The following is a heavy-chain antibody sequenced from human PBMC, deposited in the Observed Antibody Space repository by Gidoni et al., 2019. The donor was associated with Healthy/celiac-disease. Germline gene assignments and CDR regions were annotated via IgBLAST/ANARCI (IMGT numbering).Heavy chain of an antibody. Sequence: VQLVQSGAEVQQPGASVKASCKVSGYTFTGYYMHWVRQAPGQGLEWMGWINPNSGGTNYAQKFQGRVTMTRDTSISTADMELSRLRSDDTAVYYGARDGGDIAAALWGQGTLVTVSS. CDR1: GYTFTGYY. J-gene: IGHJ4*02. V-gene: IGHV1-2*02. CDR3: ARDGGDIAAAL. D-gene: IGHD6-13*01. CDR2: INPNSGGT.